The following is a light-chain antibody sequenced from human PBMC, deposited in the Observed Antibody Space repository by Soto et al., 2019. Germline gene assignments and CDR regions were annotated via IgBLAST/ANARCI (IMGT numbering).Light chain of an antibody. J-gene: IGLJ1*01. CDR2: KDS. CDR1: ALPKQY. V-gene: IGLV3-25*03. CDR3: QSADSSGTYRV. Sequence: SYELTQPPSVSVSPGQTARITCSGDALPKQYAYWYQQKPGQAPVLVIYKDSERPSGIPERFSGSSSGTTVTLTISGVQAEDEADYYCQSADSSGTYRVFGTGTRSPS.